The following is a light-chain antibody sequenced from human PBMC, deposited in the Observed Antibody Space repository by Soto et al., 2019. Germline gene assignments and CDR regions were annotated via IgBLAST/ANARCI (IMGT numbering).Light chain of an antibody. J-gene: IGKJ1*01. CDR1: QTISSW. CDR3: QQYKSYSWT. Sequence: DIQMTQSPSTLSASVGDRVTITCRASQTISSWLAWYQQKPGKAPKLLIYDASSLESGVPSRFSGSGSGTEFTLTISSLQPDDFATYYCQQYKSYSWTFSQGTKVEIK. V-gene: IGKV1-5*01. CDR2: DAS.